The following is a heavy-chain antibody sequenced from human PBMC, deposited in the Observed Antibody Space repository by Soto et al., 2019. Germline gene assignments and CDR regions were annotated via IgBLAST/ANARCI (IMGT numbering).Heavy chain of an antibody. CDR3: ARGVRRDYGSGRGY. J-gene: IGHJ4*02. Sequence: EVQLVESGGGLVQPGGSLRLSCSASGFTVSSNYMSWVRQAPGKGLEWVSVIYSGGSTYYADSVKGRFTISRDNSKNTLYLQMNSLRAEDTAVYYCARGVRRDYGSGRGYWGQGTLVTVSS. V-gene: IGHV3-66*01. CDR2: IYSGGST. CDR1: GFTVSSNY. D-gene: IGHD3-10*01.